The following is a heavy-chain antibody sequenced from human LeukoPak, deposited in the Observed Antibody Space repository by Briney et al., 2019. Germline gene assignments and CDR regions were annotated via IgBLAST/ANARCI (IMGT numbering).Heavy chain of an antibody. CDR2: IKQDGSEK. CDR3: AKDPSWGSGY. Sequence: GGSLRLSCAASGLTFKNAWMSWVRQAPGKGLEWVANIKQDGSEKYYVDSVKGRFTISRDNAKNSLYLQMNSLRAEDTAVYYCAKDPSWGSGYWGQGTLVTVSS. CDR1: GLTFKNAW. V-gene: IGHV3-7*01. J-gene: IGHJ4*02. D-gene: IGHD7-27*01.